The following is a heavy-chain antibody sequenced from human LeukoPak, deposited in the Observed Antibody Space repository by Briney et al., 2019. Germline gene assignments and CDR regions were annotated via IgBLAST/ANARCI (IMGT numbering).Heavy chain of an antibody. Sequence: GRSLRLSCAASGFTFSSHGMHWVRQAPGKGLEWVAVVSKDTVTKFYRDSVKGRFTVSTDSSKNTVYLQMTGLRSEDTAVYYCAGDRWRGAPDYFDCWGQGTLVTVSS. CDR1: GFTFSSHG. CDR3: AGDRWRGAPDYFDC. D-gene: IGHD1-26*01. J-gene: IGHJ4*02. CDR2: VSKDTVTK. V-gene: IGHV3-30*03.